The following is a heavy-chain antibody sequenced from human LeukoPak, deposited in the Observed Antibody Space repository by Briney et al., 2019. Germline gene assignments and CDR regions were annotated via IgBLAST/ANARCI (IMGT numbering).Heavy chain of an antibody. Sequence: ASVKVSCKASGYTFTSYAISWVRQAPGQGLEWMGWISADNGNTDYAQRFQGRVTMTRNTSISTAYMELSSLRSEDTAVYYCARDPSDYYDSTFTEYFQHWGQGTLVTVSS. J-gene: IGHJ1*01. V-gene: IGHV1-8*01. CDR1: GYTFTSYA. CDR2: ISADNGNT. D-gene: IGHD3-22*01. CDR3: ARDPSDYYDSTFTEYFQH.